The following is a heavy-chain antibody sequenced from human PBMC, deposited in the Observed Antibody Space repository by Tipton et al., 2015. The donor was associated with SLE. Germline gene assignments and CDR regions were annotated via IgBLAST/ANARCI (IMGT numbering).Heavy chain of an antibody. V-gene: IGHV3-21*01. D-gene: IGHD4-17*01. CDR3: ARAVSYGDPVGAPDYYYYGMDV. J-gene: IGHJ6*02. Sequence: SLRLSCAASGFTFSSYSMNWARQAPGKGLERVSSISSSSSYIYYADSVRGRFTISSDNAKNSLYLQMNSLRAEDTAVYYCARAVSYGDPVGAPDYYYYGMDVWGQGTTVTVSS. CDR1: GFTFSSYS. CDR2: ISSSSSYI.